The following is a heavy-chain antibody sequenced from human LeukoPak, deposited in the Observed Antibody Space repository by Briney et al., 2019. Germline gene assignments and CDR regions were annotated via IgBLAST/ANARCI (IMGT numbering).Heavy chain of an antibody. D-gene: IGHD2-15*01. CDR2: IYYSGST. J-gene: IGHJ4*02. Sequence: SETLSLTCTVSGGSISSSSYYWGWIRQPPGKGLEWIGSIYYSGSTYYNPSLKSRVTISVDTSKNQFSLKLSSVTAADTAVYYCARLVRPHIVVVVAATRPLDYWGQGTLVTVSS. V-gene: IGHV4-39*01. CDR3: ARLVRPHIVVVVAATRPLDY. CDR1: GGSISSSSYY.